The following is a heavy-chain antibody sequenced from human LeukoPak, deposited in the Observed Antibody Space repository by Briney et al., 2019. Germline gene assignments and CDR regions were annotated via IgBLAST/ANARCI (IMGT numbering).Heavy chain of an antibody. D-gene: IGHD6-13*01. CDR3: AGMVSPTAAGTGYFDP. Sequence: AASVKVSCKASGGTFNNYAISWVRQAPGQGLEWVGEIIPIFDTSTYAQKYRGRVTITTDESTSTAYMELSSLRSEDTAVYYCAGMVSPTAAGTGYFDPWGQGTLVTVSS. J-gene: IGHJ5*02. CDR1: GGTFNNYA. V-gene: IGHV1-69*05. CDR2: IIPIFDTS.